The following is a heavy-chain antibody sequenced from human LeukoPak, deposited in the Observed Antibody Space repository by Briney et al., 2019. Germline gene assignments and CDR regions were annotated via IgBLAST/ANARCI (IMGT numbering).Heavy chain of an antibody. J-gene: IGHJ4*02. V-gene: IGHV1-69*06. CDR1: GGTFTIYA. CDR3: ARVKEGLLTFDY. D-gene: IGHD3-10*01. CDR2: IIPIFGTA. Sequence: SVKVSFKASGGTFTIYAISWVRQAPGQGLEWMGGIIPIFGTANYAQKFQGRVTITADKSTSTAYMELSSLRSEDTAVYYCARVKEGLLTFDYWGQGTLVTVSS.